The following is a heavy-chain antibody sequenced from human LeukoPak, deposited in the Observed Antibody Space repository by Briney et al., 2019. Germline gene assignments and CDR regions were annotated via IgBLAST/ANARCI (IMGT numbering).Heavy chain of an antibody. D-gene: IGHD3-10*01. CDR2: ISYDGSNK. J-gene: IGHJ6*02. V-gene: IGHV3-30*04. CDR3: AREYYYGSGSLSWYYYGMDV. Sequence: PGGSLRLSCAASGFTFSSYAMHWVRQAPGKGLEWVAVISYDGSNKYYADSVKGRFTISRDNSKNTLYLQMNSLRAEDTAVYYCAREYYYGSGSLSWYYYGMDVRGQGTTVTGSS. CDR1: GFTFSSYA.